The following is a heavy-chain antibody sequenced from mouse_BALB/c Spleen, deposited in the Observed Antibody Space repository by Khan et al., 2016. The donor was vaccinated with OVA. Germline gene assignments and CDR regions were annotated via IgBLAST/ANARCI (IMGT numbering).Heavy chain of an antibody. CDR1: GFSLTSYS. J-gene: IGHJ1*01. CDR3: ARRDDGYPEWYFDV. Sequence: VQLQESGPGLVAPSQSLSITCTVSGFSLTSYSVHWVRQPPGKGLEWLGVIWADGGTNYNSALMSRLSITKDNFKSQVFLKMNSLQSDDTAIYYWARRDDGYPEWYFDVWGAGTTVTVSS. D-gene: IGHD2-3*01. CDR2: IWADGGT. V-gene: IGHV2-9*02.